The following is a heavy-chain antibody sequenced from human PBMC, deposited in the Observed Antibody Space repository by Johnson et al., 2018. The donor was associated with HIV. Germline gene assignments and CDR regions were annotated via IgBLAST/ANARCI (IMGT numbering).Heavy chain of an antibody. D-gene: IGHD1-20*01. V-gene: IGHV3-13*01. CDR3: AKDAMRSPRYNWKGDAFDI. J-gene: IGHJ3*02. Sequence: VQLVESGGGLVQPGGSLRLSCAASGFTFSNFDMHWVRQPTGKGLAWVSGIGTTGRARYYAGSVKGRFSISRDNAKNTLYLQMNRLGAEDTAVYYCAKDAMRSPRYNWKGDAFDIWGQGTMVTVSS. CDR1: GFTFSNFD. CDR2: IGTTGRAR.